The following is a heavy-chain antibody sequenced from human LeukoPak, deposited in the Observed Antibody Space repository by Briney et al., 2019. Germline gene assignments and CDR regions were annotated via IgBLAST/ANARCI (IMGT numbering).Heavy chain of an antibody. Sequence: GGSLRLSCAASGFTVSSNYMSWVRQAPGKGLEWVSVIYSGGSTYYADSVKGRFTIPRDNSKNTLYLQMNSLRAEDTAVYYCARDSDYYDSSGYYYEYWGQGTLVTVSS. CDR2: IYSGGST. V-gene: IGHV3-66*01. CDR1: GFTVSSNY. CDR3: ARDSDYYDSSGYYYEY. J-gene: IGHJ4*02. D-gene: IGHD3-22*01.